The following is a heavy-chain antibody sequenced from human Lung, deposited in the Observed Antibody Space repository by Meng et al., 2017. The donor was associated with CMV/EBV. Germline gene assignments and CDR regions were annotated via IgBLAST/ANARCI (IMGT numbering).Heavy chain of an antibody. Sequence: SCAASGFTFSNYGMNWVRQAPGKGLERLSSISSSSFKDYADSVKGRFTISRDNAKNSLYLQMNNLRAEDTAVYYCARDSGGLYGSGSYYYYGLDVWXQGTXVTVSS. CDR2: ISSSSFK. J-gene: IGHJ6*02. CDR3: ARDSGGLYGSGSYYYYGLDV. D-gene: IGHD3-10*01. V-gene: IGHV3-21*01. CDR1: GFTFSNYG.